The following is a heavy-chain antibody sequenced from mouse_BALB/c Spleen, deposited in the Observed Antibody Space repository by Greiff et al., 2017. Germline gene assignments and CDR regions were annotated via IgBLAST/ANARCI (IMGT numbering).Heavy chain of an antibody. CDR3: ARQDWDGAMDY. D-gene: IGHD4-1*01. CDR1: GFTFSSYG. J-gene: IGHJ4*01. Sequence: DVQLVESGGDLVKPGGSLKLSCAASGFTFSSYGMSWVRQTPDKRLEWVATISSGGSYTYYPDSVKGRFTISRDNAKNTLYLQMSSLKSEDTAMYYCARQDWDGAMDYWGQGTSVTVSS. CDR2: ISSGGSYT. V-gene: IGHV5-6*01.